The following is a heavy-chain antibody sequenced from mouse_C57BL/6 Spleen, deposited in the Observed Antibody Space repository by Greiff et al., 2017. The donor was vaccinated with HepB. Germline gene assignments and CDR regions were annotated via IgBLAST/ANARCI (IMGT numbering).Heavy chain of an antibody. CDR2: IYPRSGNT. Sequence: VKLMESGAELARPGASVKLSCKASGYTFTSYGISWVKQRTGQGLEWIGEIYPRSGNTYYNEKFKGKATLTADKSSSTAYMELRSLTSEDSAVYFCARRLLLKDYAMDYWGQGTSVTVSS. CDR3: ARRLLLKDYAMDY. CDR1: GYTFTSYG. J-gene: IGHJ4*01. D-gene: IGHD1-1*01. V-gene: IGHV1-81*01.